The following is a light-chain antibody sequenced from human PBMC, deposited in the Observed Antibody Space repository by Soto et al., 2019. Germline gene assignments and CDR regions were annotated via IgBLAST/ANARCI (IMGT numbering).Light chain of an antibody. CDR2: KND. Sequence: FMLTKSNSVSESPGKTVTISCTRSSGSIASNHVQWYQQRPGSAPTTVIYKNDQRPSGVPDRFSGSIDSSSNSASLTISGLKTEDEADYYCQSFDSNSVIFGGGTKLTVL. CDR3: QSFDSNSVI. V-gene: IGLV6-57*04. J-gene: IGLJ2*01. CDR1: SGSIASNH.